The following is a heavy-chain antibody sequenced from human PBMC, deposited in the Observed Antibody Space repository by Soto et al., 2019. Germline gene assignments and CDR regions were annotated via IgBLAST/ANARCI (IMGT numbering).Heavy chain of an antibody. J-gene: IGHJ1*01. Sequence: ASVKVSCKASGFSFIDYSILWVRQAPGQSLEWLGWINAGNGNTKYSHKFQDRVTITSDTSATTTYMELRSLISEDTAVFDCARSATKPWLPDFWGQGTLVTVCS. CDR2: INAGNGNT. CDR3: ARSATKPWLPDF. CDR1: GFSFIDYS. D-gene: IGHD5-12*01. V-gene: IGHV1-3*01.